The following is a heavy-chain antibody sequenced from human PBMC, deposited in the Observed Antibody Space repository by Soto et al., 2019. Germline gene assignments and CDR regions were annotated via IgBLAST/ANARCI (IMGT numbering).Heavy chain of an antibody. J-gene: IGHJ4*02. Sequence: GGSLRLSCAASGFTFSSYAMSWVRQAPGKGLEWVSAISGSGGSTYYADSVKGRFTISRDNSKNTLYLQMNSLRAEDTAVYYCAKDFYPYQLLQPYFDYWGQGTLVTVSS. D-gene: IGHD2-2*01. CDR2: ISGSGGST. V-gene: IGHV3-23*01. CDR1: GFTFSSYA. CDR3: AKDFYPYQLLQPYFDY.